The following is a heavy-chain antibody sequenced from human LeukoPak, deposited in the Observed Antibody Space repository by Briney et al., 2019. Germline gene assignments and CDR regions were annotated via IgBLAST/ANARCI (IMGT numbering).Heavy chain of an antibody. CDR1: GFTFSNFE. CDR3: ARVVCTGGSCFQNDY. Sequence: GGSLRLSCTASGFTFSNFEMNWVRQAPGKGLQWLAYINTGATSEYYADSVKGRITISRDNAKNSLYLQMNSLRVEDTAIYYCARVVCTGGSCFQNDYWGQGTLVTVSS. CDR2: INTGATSE. D-gene: IGHD2-15*01. J-gene: IGHJ4*02. V-gene: IGHV3-48*03.